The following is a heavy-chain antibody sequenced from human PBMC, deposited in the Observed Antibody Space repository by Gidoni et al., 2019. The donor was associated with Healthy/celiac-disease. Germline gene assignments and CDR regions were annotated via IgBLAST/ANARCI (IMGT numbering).Heavy chain of an antibody. Sequence: QVQLREPGPGPVQPPATLSLPSSVSGASFSSYYWRWFRQPPGKGLEWIRYIYYSGSNNYNPTVKSRVTISVDTSKNQVSLKLSSVTAADTAVYFCAVIVKAQHERDYFDDWGQGTLVTVSS. CDR1: GASFSSYY. D-gene: IGHD2-21*01. CDR3: AVIVKAQHERDYFDD. J-gene: IGHJ4*02. V-gene: IGHV4-59*01. CDR2: IYYSGSN.